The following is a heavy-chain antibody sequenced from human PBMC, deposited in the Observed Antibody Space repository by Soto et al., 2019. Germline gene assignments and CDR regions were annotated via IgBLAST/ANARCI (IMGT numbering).Heavy chain of an antibody. J-gene: IGHJ1*01. Sequence: QVQLVESGGGVVQPGRSLRLSCAASGFTFSSYGMHWVRQAPGKGLEWVAVISYDGSNKYYADSVKGRFTISRDNSKNTLYLQMNSLRAEDTAVYYCAKGGGWGSHRGQGTLVTVSS. CDR1: GFTFSSYG. CDR3: AKGGGWGSH. V-gene: IGHV3-30*18. D-gene: IGHD3-16*01. CDR2: ISYDGSNK.